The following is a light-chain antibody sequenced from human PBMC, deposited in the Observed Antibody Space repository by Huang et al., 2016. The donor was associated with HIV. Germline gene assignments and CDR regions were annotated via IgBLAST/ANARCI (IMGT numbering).Light chain of an antibody. V-gene: IGKV1-8*01. CDR2: AAS. J-gene: IGKJ3*01. CDR3: QQYDIHPLT. Sequence: IRMTQSPSSLTASTGDRVTITCRANQDINNFLAWYQQRPGSVPKLLIYAASTLQSGVPSRFSGNGSGTDFTLTIGCLHSEDVATYYCQQYDIHPLTFGPGTRVDIK. CDR1: QDINNF.